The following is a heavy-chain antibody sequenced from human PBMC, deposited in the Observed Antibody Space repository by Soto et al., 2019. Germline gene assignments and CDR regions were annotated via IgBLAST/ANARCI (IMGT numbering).Heavy chain of an antibody. CDR2: ISWNSGSI. J-gene: IGHJ6*03. CDR1: GFTFDDYA. V-gene: IGHV3-9*01. D-gene: IGHD5-12*01. CDR3: AKDKYREAYSYMDV. Sequence: GGSLRLSCAASGFTFDDYAMHWVRQAPGKGLEWVSGISWNSGSIGYADSVKGRFTISRDNAKNSLYLQMNSLRAEDTALYYCAKDKYREAYSYMDVWGKGTTVTVSS.